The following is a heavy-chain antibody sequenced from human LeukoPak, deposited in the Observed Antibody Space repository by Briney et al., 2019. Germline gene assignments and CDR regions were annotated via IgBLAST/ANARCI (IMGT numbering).Heavy chain of an antibody. CDR2: MNPNSGNT. CDR3: ARGLYSSSWYSNGDY. J-gene: IGHJ4*02. CDR1: GCTFTSYD. D-gene: IGHD6-13*01. Sequence: ASVKVSCKASGCTFTSYDINWVRQATGQGLEWMGWMNPNSGNTGYAQKFQGRVTMTRNTSISTAYMELSSLRSEDTAVYYCARGLYSSSWYSNGDYWGQGTLVTVSS. V-gene: IGHV1-8*01.